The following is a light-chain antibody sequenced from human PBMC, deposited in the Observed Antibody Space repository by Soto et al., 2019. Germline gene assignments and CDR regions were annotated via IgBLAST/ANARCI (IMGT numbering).Light chain of an antibody. Sequence: DIQMTQSPSTLSASVGDTVTITCRASQSLSSWLAWYQHKPGKAPKLLISKASSLESGVPSRFSGSGSGTEFTITINSLQPDDFATYHCQHYSGYSTFGQGTKLEIK. CDR2: KAS. CDR3: QHYSGYST. CDR1: QSLSSW. J-gene: IGKJ2*01. V-gene: IGKV1-5*03.